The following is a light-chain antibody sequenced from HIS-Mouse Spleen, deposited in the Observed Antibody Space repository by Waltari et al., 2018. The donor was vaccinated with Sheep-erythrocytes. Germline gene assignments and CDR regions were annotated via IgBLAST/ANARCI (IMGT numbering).Light chain of an antibody. V-gene: IGLV2-23*01. CDR1: SSDVGSYNL. CDR3: CSYAGSSTPWV. J-gene: IGLJ3*02. CDR2: VGS. Sequence: QSALTQPASVSGSPGQSITISCTGTSSDVGSYNLVSWYQQHPGKAPKLMIYVGSKRPSGVSNRCSGSKSGNTASLTISGLQAEDEADYYCCSYAGSSTPWVFGGGTKLTVL.